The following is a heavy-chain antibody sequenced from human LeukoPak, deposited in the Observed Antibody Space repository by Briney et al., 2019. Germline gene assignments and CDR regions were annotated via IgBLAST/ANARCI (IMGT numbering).Heavy chain of an antibody. Sequence: GGSLRLSCAASGFTFSSYAMSWVRQAPGKGLEWVSAISGGGGSTYYADPVKGRFTISRDNSKNTLYLQMNSLRAEDTAVYYCAKSSHGGFYFDYWGQGTLVTVSS. J-gene: IGHJ4*02. D-gene: IGHD2-15*01. CDR2: ISGGGGST. V-gene: IGHV3-23*01. CDR3: AKSSHGGFYFDY. CDR1: GFTFSSYA.